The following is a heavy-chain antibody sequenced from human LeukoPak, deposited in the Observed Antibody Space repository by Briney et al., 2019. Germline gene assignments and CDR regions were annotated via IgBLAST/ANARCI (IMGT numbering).Heavy chain of an antibody. CDR2: IYSDNT. V-gene: IGHV3-66*03. Sequence: GGSLRLSCTVSGFTVSSNSMSWVRQAPGKGLEWVSFIYSDNTHYSDSVKGRFTISRDNSKNTLYLQMNNLRAEDTAVYYCARARITLVRGPDVINYYFDYWGQGTLVTVSS. CDR1: GFTVSSNS. D-gene: IGHD3-10*01. CDR3: ARARITLVRGPDVINYYFDY. J-gene: IGHJ4*02.